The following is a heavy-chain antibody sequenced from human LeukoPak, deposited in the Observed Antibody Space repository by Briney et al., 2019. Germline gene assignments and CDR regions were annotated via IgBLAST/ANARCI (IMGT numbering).Heavy chain of an antibody. CDR3: AAARGYSYGSDI. J-gene: IGHJ3*02. Sequence: GGSLRLSCAASGFTFTSSAMQWVRQARGQRLEWIGWIVVGSGNTNYAQKFQERVTITRDMSTSTAYMELSSLRSEDTAVYYCAAARGYSYGSDIWGQGTMVTVSS. V-gene: IGHV1-58*02. D-gene: IGHD5-18*01. CDR2: IVVGSGNT. CDR1: GFTFTSSA.